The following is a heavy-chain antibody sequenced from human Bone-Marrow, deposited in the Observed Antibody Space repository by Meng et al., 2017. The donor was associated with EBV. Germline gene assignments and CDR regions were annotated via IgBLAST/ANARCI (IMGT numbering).Heavy chain of an antibody. CDR1: GGSISSSSYY. V-gene: IGHV4-39*07. CDR3: ARDYYGDYKTGYLDWFDP. Sequence: PQLQESGPGLVKPSETLSLTCTVSGGSISSSSYYWGWIRQPPGKGLEWIGSIYYSGSTYYNPSLKSRVTISVDTSKNQFSLKLSSVTAADTAVYYCARDYYGDYKTGYLDWFDPWGQGTLVTVSS. CDR2: IYYSGST. J-gene: IGHJ5*02. D-gene: IGHD4-17*01.